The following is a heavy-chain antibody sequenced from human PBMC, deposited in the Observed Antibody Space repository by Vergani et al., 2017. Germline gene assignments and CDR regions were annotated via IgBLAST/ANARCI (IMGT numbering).Heavy chain of an antibody. D-gene: IGHD6-13*01. V-gene: IGHV3-23*01. Sequence: EVQLLESGGDLVQPGGSLRLSCTASGFIFSTYAMSWVRQAPGKGLEWVSGISASGAPTYYADSVKGRVTISRDNSKNTLYLQMNSLRVEDTAVYYCARKPYSSSWYNWFDPWGQGTLVTVSS. J-gene: IGHJ5*02. CDR3: ARKPYSSSWYNWFDP. CDR1: GFIFSTYA. CDR2: ISASGAPT.